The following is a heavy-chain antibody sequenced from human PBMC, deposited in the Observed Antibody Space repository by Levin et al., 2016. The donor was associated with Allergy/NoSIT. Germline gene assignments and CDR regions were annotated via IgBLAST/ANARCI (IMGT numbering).Heavy chain of an antibody. V-gene: IGHV3-33*01. CDR3: ARGHSSSWYGYYYYGMDV. D-gene: IGHD6-13*01. Sequence: GESLKISCAASGFTFSSYGMHWVRQAPGKGLEWVAVIWYDGSNKYYADSVKGRFTISRDNSKNTLYLQMNSLRAEDTAVYYCARGHSSSWYGYYYYGMDVWGQGTTVTVSS. CDR1: GFTFSSYG. J-gene: IGHJ6*02. CDR2: IWYDGSNK.